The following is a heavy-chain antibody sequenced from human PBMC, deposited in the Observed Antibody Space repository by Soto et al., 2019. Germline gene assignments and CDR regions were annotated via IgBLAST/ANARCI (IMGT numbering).Heavy chain of an antibody. CDR3: ARHVREDGYTPLYGMDV. Sequence: GESLKLSCKGSGYSFTSYWISWVRQMPGKGLEWMGRIDPSDSYTNYSPSFQGHVTISADKSISTAYLRWSSLKASDTAMYYCARHVREDGYTPLYGMDVWGQGTTVTVSS. J-gene: IGHJ6*02. CDR1: GYSFTSYW. CDR2: IDPSDSYT. D-gene: IGHD5-12*01. V-gene: IGHV5-10-1*01.